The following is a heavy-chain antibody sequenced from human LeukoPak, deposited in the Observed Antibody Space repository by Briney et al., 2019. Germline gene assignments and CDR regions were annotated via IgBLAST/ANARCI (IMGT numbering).Heavy chain of an antibody. CDR3: ARQDHGLNI. CDR2: IDPIDSYT. J-gene: IGHJ3*02. Sequence: GESLKISCEGSGYSFTSYWISWVRQMPRKGLECMGKIDPIDSYTTYSPSFQGLVTISADKSISTAYLQWSSLKASDTAMYYCARQDHGLNIWGQGTMVTVSS. CDR1: GYSFTSYW. V-gene: IGHV5-10-1*01. D-gene: IGHD2-15*01.